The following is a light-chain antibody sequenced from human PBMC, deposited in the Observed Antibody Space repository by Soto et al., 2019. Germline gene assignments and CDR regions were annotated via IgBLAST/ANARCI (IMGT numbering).Light chain of an antibody. V-gene: IGKV3-15*01. Sequence: EIVMTQSPATLSVSPGERATLSCRASQNINNNLAWYQQKPGQVPRLRIYHASTGATGIPARFSGSGSGAELTLTISSLQSEEFEVEYCQQYNDWPLTFGGGTKVEMK. CDR1: QNINNN. CDR2: HAS. CDR3: QQYNDWPLT. J-gene: IGKJ4*01.